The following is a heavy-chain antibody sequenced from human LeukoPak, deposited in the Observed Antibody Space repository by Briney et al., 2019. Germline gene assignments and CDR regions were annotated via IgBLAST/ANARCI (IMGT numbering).Heavy chain of an antibody. CDR1: GGSINSSSYY. Sequence: SETLSLTCTVSGGSINSSSYYWGWIRQPPGKGLEWIGSIYHSGSTYYNPSLKSRVTISVDTSKNQFSLKLSSVTAADTAVYYCARDPTVWWNDRPYYMDVWGKGTTVTVSS. V-gene: IGHV4-39*07. CDR2: IYHSGST. J-gene: IGHJ6*03. D-gene: IGHD1-1*01. CDR3: ARDPTVWWNDRPYYMDV.